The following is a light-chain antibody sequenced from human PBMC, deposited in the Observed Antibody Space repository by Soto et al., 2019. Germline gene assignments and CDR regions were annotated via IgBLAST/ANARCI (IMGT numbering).Light chain of an antibody. CDR2: KAS. Sequence: DIQMTQPPSTLSASVGDRVTITCRASQSISSWLAWYQQKPGKAPKLLIYKASSLESGVPSRFSGGGSGTDFTLTISSLQPEDFATYYCQQSYTPITFGQGTRLEI. CDR3: QQSYTPIT. CDR1: QSISSW. J-gene: IGKJ5*01. V-gene: IGKV1-5*03.